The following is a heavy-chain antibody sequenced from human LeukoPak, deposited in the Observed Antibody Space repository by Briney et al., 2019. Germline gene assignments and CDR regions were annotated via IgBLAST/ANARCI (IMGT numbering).Heavy chain of an antibody. CDR2: IYSGGST. CDR3: ARDQTDSSSWYFSYYTDV. V-gene: IGHV3-66*02. D-gene: IGHD6-13*01. J-gene: IGHJ6*03. Sequence: GGSLRLSCVVSGITLSNYGMSWVRQAPGKGLEWVSVIYSGGSTYYADSVKGRFTISRVNSKNTLYLQMNSLRAEDTAVYYCARDQTDSSSWYFSYYTDVWGRGTTVTVSS. CDR1: GITLSNYG.